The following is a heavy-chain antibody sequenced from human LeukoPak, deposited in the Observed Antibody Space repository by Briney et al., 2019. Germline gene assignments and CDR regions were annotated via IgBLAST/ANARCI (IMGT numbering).Heavy chain of an antibody. J-gene: IGHJ4*02. CDR3: ARDDYGGNSVFDY. CDR1: GFTFSSYA. D-gene: IGHD4-23*01. V-gene: IGHV3-30*04. Sequence: PGRSLRLSCAASGFTFSSYAMHWVRQAPGKGLEWVAVISYDGSNKYYADSVKGRFTISRDNSKNTLCLQMNSLRAEDTAVYYCARDDYGGNSVFDYWGQGTLVTVSS. CDR2: ISYDGSNK.